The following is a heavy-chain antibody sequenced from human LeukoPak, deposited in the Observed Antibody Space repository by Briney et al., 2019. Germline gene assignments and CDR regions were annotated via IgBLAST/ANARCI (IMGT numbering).Heavy chain of an antibody. CDR3: AKRGWGYCSSTSCPPGMFDY. J-gene: IGHJ4*02. Sequence: PGGSLRLSCATSGFPFSNYGMHWVRQAPGKGLEWVAVILYDGNNKYYADSMKGRFTISRDNSKNTLYLQMNSLRAEDTAVYYCAKRGWGYCSSTSCPPGMFDYWGQGTLVTVSS. CDR2: ILYDGNNK. V-gene: IGHV3-30*18. D-gene: IGHD2-2*01. CDR1: GFPFSNYG.